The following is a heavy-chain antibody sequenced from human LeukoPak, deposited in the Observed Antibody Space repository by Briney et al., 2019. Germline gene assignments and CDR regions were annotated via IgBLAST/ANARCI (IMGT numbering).Heavy chain of an antibody. J-gene: IGHJ3*02. CDR2: ISSSGSTI. V-gene: IGHV3-48*03. CDR3: ARTWDSSSWYPDAFDI. Sequence: GGSLRLSCAASGFTFSSYEMNWVRQAPGKGLEWVSYISSSGSTIYYADSVKGRFTISRDNAKNSLYLQMNSLRAEDTAVYYCARTWDSSSWYPDAFDIWGQGTMVTVSS. CDR1: GFTFSSYE. D-gene: IGHD6-13*01.